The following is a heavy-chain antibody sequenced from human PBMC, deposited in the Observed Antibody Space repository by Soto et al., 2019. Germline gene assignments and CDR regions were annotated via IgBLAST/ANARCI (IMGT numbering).Heavy chain of an antibody. CDR3: ARTSIAARDYYYYGMDV. D-gene: IGHD6-6*01. J-gene: IGHJ6*02. Sequence: QVQLVQSGAEVKKPGSSVKVSCKASGGTFSSYAISWLRQAPGQGLEWMGGIIPILGTANYAQKFQGRVTITADESTSTAYMELSSLRSEDTAVYYCARTSIAARDYYYYGMDVWGQGTTVTVSS. V-gene: IGHV1-69*01. CDR1: GGTFSSYA. CDR2: IIPILGTA.